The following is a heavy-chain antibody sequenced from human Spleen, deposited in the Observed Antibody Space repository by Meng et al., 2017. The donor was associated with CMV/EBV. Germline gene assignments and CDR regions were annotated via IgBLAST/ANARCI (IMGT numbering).Heavy chain of an antibody. CDR1: GGSFSGYY. J-gene: IGHJ4*02. V-gene: IGHV4-34*01. D-gene: IGHD6-13*01. CDR3: ARSLGSSWYLGL. CDR2: INHSGST. Sequence: ESLKISCAVYGGSFSGYYWSWIRQPPGKGLEWIREINHSGSTNYNPSLKSRVTISVDTSKNQFSLKLSSVTAADTAVYYCARSLGSSWYLGLWGQGTLVTVSS.